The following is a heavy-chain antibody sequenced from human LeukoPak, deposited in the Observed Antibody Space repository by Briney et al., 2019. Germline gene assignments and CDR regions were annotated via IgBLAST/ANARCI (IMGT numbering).Heavy chain of an antibody. Sequence: ASVKVSCKASGYTFTSYDINWVRQATGQGLEWMGWMDPNSGNTGYAQKLQGRVTITRNTSISTAYMELSSLRSEDTAVYYCARYHKGIVAATHFDYWGQGTLVTVSS. J-gene: IGHJ4*02. D-gene: IGHD1-26*01. CDR1: GYTFTSYD. CDR2: MDPNSGNT. V-gene: IGHV1-8*03. CDR3: ARYHKGIVAATHFDY.